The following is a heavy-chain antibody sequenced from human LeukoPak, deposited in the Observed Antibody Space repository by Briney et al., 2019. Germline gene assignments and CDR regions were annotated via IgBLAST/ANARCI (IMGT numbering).Heavy chain of an antibody. Sequence: GGSLRLSCAASGFTFSSYGMHWVRQAPGKGLEWVAVISYDGSNKYYADSVKGRFTISRDNSKNTLYLQMNSLRAEDTAVYYCAKDRGSGWTPVWFDPWGQGTLVTVSS. CDR3: AKDRGSGWTPVWFDP. D-gene: IGHD6-19*01. CDR1: GFTFSSYG. V-gene: IGHV3-30*18. J-gene: IGHJ5*02. CDR2: ISYDGSNK.